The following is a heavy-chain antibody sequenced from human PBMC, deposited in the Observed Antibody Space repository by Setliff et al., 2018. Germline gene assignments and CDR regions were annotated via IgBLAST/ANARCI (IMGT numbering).Heavy chain of an antibody. V-gene: IGHV4-38-2*01. Sequence: SETLSLTCAVSGYSISSGYCWGWIRQPPGKGLEWIGSIYHSGSTYYNPSLKSRVTMSVDTSNDQFSLNLNSVTAADTAVYYCARGPADSGYDGYFEYWGQGTLVTVSS. CDR1: GYSISSGYC. CDR2: IYHSGST. D-gene: IGHD5-12*01. CDR3: ARGPADSGYDGYFEY. J-gene: IGHJ4*02.